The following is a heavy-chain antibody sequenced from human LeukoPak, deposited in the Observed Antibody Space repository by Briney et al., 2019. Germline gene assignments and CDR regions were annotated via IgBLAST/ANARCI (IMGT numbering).Heavy chain of an antibody. J-gene: IGHJ4*02. Sequence: SETLSLTCAVSGGSISTRNWWSWVRQPPGKGLEWIGQIYDSESTNYNPSLKSRVAMSIDKSKNQFSLKLRSVTAADTAVYYCARVDSWYSFDHWGQGTVVTVSS. CDR3: ARVDSWYSFDH. CDR1: GGSISTRNW. D-gene: IGHD6-13*01. CDR2: IYDSEST. V-gene: IGHV4-4*02.